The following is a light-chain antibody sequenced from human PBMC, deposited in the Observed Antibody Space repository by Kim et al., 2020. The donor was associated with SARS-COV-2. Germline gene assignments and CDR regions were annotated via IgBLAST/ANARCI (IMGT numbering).Light chain of an antibody. Sequence: ASTGDRVTITCRASQGISSYLAWYQQKPGKAPKLLIYAASTLQRGVPSRFSGSGSGTDFTLTISCLQSEDFATYYCQQYYSYPLTFGGGTKVDIK. CDR3: QQYYSYPLT. J-gene: IGKJ4*01. V-gene: IGKV1-8*01. CDR1: QGISSY. CDR2: AAS.